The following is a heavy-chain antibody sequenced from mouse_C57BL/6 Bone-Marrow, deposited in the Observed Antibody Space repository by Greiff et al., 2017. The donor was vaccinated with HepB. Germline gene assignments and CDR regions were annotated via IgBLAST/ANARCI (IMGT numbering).Heavy chain of an antibody. D-gene: IGHD1-1*01. J-gene: IGHJ4*01. CDR1: GFSLTSYG. CDR2: IWSGGST. CDR3: ASPYYGSSDYAMDY. Sequence: LQESGPGLVQPSQSLSITCTVSGFSLTSYGVHWVRQSPGKGLEWLGVIWSGGSTDYNAAFISRLSISKDNSKSQVFFKMNSLQADDTAIYYCASPYYGSSDYAMDYWGQGTSVTVSS. V-gene: IGHV2-2*01.